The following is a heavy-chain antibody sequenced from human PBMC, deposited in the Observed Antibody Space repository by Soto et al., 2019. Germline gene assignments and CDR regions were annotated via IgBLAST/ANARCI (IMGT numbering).Heavy chain of an antibody. CDR1: GFTFSSYA. J-gene: IGHJ4*02. CDR3: AKDRGSGWYSDFDY. Sequence: LRLSCAASGFTFSSYAMSWVRQAPGKGLEWVSAISGSGGSTYYADSVKGRFTISRDNSKNTLYLQMNSLRAEDTAVYYCAKDRGSGWYSDFDYWGQGTLVTVSS. D-gene: IGHD6-19*01. V-gene: IGHV3-23*01. CDR2: ISGSGGST.